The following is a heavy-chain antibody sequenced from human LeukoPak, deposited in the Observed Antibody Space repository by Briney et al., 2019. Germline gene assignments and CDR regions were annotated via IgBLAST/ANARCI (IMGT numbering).Heavy chain of an antibody. J-gene: IGHJ4*02. Sequence: PSQTLSLTCAISGDSVSSNNGAWNWIRQSPSRGLEWLGRTYYRSKWHNDYAESMKGRITINPDTSKNQFSLQLNSVTPDDTAVYYCARDFGNSGWYTFDYWGQGSLVTVSS. V-gene: IGHV6-1*01. CDR1: GDSVSSNNGA. D-gene: IGHD6-19*01. CDR3: ARDFGNSGWYTFDY. CDR2: TYYRSKWHN.